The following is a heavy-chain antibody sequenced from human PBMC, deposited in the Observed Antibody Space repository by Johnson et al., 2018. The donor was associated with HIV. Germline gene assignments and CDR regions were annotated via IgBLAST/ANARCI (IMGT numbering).Heavy chain of an antibody. Sequence: VQLVESGGGVVRPGGSLRLSCAASGFTFDDYGMSWVRQAPGKGLEWVANIKQDGSEKYYADSVKGRFTISRDNAKNSFYLQMNSLRGEDTGVYYCATDILFATARSDHDAFDIWGQGTMVTVSS. V-gene: IGHV3-7*01. D-gene: IGHD3-9*01. J-gene: IGHJ3*02. CDR2: IKQDGSEK. CDR1: GFTFDDYG. CDR3: ATDILFATARSDHDAFDI.